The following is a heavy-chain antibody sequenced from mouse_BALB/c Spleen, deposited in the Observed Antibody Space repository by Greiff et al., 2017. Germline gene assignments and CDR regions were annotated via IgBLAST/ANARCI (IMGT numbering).Heavy chain of an antibody. CDR1: GYSITSGYY. V-gene: IGHV3-6*02. Sequence: EVQLQESGPGLVKPSQSLSLTCSVTGYSITSGYYWNWIRQFPGNKLEWMGYISYDGSNNYNPSLKNRISITRDTSKNQFFLKLNSVTTEDTATYYCARGDDYYYFDYWGQGTTLTVSS. CDR2: ISYDGSN. J-gene: IGHJ2*01. D-gene: IGHD2-4*01. CDR3: ARGDDYYYFDY.